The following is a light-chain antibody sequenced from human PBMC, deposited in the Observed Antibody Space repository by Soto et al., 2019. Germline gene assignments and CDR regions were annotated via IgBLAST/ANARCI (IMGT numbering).Light chain of an antibody. CDR1: QSVSSSY. CDR2: GAS. CDR3: QQYGISPFT. Sequence: IVLTQSPGTLSLSPGERATLSCRASQSVSSSYFAWYQQTPGQAPRLLIYGASSRATGIPDRFSGSGSGTDFTLTISRLEPEDFAVYYCQQYGISPFTFGGGTKVDIK. V-gene: IGKV3-20*01. J-gene: IGKJ3*01.